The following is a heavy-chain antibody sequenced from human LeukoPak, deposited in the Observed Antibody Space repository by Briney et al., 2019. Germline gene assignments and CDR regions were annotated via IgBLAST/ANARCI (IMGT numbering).Heavy chain of an antibody. V-gene: IGHV3-21*01. D-gene: IGHD3-10*01. CDR3: ATGMVRGRRQNWFDP. CDR1: GFTFRSYS. J-gene: IGHJ5*02. Sequence: GGSLRLSCAASGFTFRSYSMNWVRQAPGKGLEWVSSISSSSSYIYYADSVKGRFTISRDNAKNSLYLQMNSLRAEDTAVYYCATGMVRGRRQNWFDPWGQGTLVTVSS. CDR2: ISSSSSYI.